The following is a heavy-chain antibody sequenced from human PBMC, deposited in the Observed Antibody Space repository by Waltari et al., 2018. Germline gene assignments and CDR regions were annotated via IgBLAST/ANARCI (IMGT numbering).Heavy chain of an antibody. V-gene: IGHV3-23*01. CDR1: GFTFSRFT. CDR3: ARDRDESEPYCGSDCYWDH. CDR2: LLSWEDST. J-gene: IGHJ4*02. D-gene: IGHD2-21*01. Sequence: EVQLLESGGGLGQPGGSLRLSCAASGFTFSRFTITWLGQAPGKGLECGSALLSWEDSTYYAESGKGRFTISRENAKNTLYLQMNSLRAEDTAVYYCARDRDESEPYCGSDCYWDHWGQGTLVTV.